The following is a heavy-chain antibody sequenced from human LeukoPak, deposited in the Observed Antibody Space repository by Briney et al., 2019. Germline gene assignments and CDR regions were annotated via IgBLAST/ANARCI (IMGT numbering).Heavy chain of an antibody. CDR1: GFTVSSNY. J-gene: IGHJ5*02. V-gene: IGHV3-53*01. CDR3: ARGGSGPKDWFDP. Sequence: GGSLRLSCAASGFTVSSNYMSWVRQAPGKGLEWVSVIYSGGSTYYADSVKGQFTISRDNSKNTLYLQMNSLRAEDTAVYYCARGGSGPKDWFDPWGQGTLVTVSS. D-gene: IGHD2-15*01. CDR2: IYSGGST.